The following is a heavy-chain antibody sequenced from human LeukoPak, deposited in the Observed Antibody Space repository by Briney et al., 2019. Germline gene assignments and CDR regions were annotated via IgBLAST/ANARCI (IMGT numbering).Heavy chain of an antibody. Sequence: GGSLRLSCAASGFTFSSYWMSWVRQAPGKGLEWVANIKKDGSEKYYVDSVKGRFTISRDNAKNSLYLQMNSLRAEDTAVYYCARDLYRIVVVPHYFDYWGQGTLVTVSS. V-gene: IGHV3-7*01. J-gene: IGHJ4*02. CDR2: IKKDGSEK. CDR1: GFTFSSYW. D-gene: IGHD3-22*01. CDR3: ARDLYRIVVVPHYFDY.